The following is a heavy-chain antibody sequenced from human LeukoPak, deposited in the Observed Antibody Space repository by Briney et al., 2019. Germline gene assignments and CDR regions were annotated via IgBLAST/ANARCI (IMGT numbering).Heavy chain of an antibody. CDR3: AKDLTPDGRYELAA. J-gene: IGHJ5*02. D-gene: IGHD5-12*01. CDR2: IIGNGRDI. CDR1: GFSFSIYA. Sequence: PGGSLTLTCAASGFSFSIYAMNWVRQAPGKGLEWVSLIIGNGRDIRYADSVKGRFTISRDNSKNILYLQMNSLRAEDTAVYFCAKDLTPDGRYELAAWSQGSLVTVSS. V-gene: IGHV3-23*01.